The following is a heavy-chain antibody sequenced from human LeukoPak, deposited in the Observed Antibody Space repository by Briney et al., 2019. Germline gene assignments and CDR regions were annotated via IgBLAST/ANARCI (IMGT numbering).Heavy chain of an antibody. CDR2: IGVGSGNT. CDR1: GFTFSNSA. J-gene: IGHJ4*02. CDR3: ARESCSSTSCRLDY. V-gene: IGHV1-58*01. Sequence: ASVKVSCKASGFTFSNSAVQWVRQARGQRFEWIGWIGVGSGNTNYAERFQERVTITRDMSTSTAYMELSSLRSEDTAVYYCARESCSSTSCRLDYWGQGTLVTVSS. D-gene: IGHD2-2*01.